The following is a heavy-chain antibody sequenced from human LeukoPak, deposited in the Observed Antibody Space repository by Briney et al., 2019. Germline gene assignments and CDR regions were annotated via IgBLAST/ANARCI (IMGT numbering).Heavy chain of an antibody. CDR2: IIPILGIA. J-gene: IGHJ5*02. CDR1: GGTFSSYT. Sequence: SVKVSCKASGGTFSSYTISWVRQAPGQGLEWMGRIIPILGIANYAQKFQGRVTITADKSTSTAYMELSSLGSEDTAVYYCARDRFSLNWNDVGWFDPWGQGTLVTVSS. CDR3: ARDRFSLNWNDVGWFDP. V-gene: IGHV1-69*04. D-gene: IGHD1-1*01.